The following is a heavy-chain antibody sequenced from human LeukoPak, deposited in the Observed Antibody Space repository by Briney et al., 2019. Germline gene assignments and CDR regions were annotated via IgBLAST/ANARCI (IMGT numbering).Heavy chain of an antibody. Sequence: GGSLRLSCAASGFTFSSYAMRWARQAPGKGLEWVAAISGSGGSTYYADSVKGRFTISRDNSKNTLYLQVNSLRAEDTAVYYCAKVGELSPHFDYWGQGTLVTVSS. CDR1: GFTFSSYA. V-gene: IGHV3-23*01. D-gene: IGHD3-16*02. J-gene: IGHJ4*02. CDR2: ISGSGGST. CDR3: AKVGELSPHFDY.